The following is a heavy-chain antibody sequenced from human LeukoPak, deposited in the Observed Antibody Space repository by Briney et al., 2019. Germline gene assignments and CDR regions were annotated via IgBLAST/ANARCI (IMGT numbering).Heavy chain of an antibody. J-gene: IGHJ6*03. CDR1: GFTFSSYG. CDR3: AKDKSYNYNYMDV. CDR2: ISGSGGST. V-gene: IGHV3-23*01. Sequence: GGSLRLSCAASGFTFSSYGMSWVRQAPGKGLEWVSAISGSGGSTYYADSVKGRFTISRDNSKNTLYLQMNSLRAEDTAVYYCAKDKSYNYNYMDVWGKGTTVTVSS.